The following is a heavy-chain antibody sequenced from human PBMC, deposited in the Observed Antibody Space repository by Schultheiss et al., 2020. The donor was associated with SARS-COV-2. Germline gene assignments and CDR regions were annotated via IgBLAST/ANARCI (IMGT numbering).Heavy chain of an antibody. D-gene: IGHD3-9*01. CDR1: GGTFSSYA. J-gene: IGHJ4*02. CDR2: IIPIFGTA. Sequence: SVKVSCKASGGTFSSYAISWVRQAPGQGLEWMGGIIPIFGTANYAQKFQGRVTMTTDTSTSTAYMELRSLRSDDTAVYYCARRRITIFCLDYWGQGTLVTVSS. CDR3: ARRRITIFCLDY. V-gene: IGHV1-69*05.